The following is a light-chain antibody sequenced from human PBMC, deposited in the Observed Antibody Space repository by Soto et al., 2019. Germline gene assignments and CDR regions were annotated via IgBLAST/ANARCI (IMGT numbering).Light chain of an antibody. Sequence: QSALTQPASVSGSPGQSITISCTGTSSDVGGYKFVSWYQQHPGKAPKLMIYDVSTRPSGVSNRFSGSKSGTTASLTISGRQAEDEADYYCCSYTSSTSYVFGTGTKLTVL. V-gene: IGLV2-14*01. J-gene: IGLJ1*01. CDR3: CSYTSSTSYV. CDR1: SSDVGGYKF. CDR2: DVS.